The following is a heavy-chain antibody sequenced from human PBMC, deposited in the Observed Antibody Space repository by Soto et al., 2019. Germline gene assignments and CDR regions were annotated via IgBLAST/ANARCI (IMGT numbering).Heavy chain of an antibody. CDR3: AKLCSGPWCMDV. J-gene: IGHJ6*02. Sequence: EVQLVESGGGLVQPGGSLRLSCAASGFAFKNNWMTWARQAPGKGLEWVANINQDGSEKNYVDSVKGRFAVSRDNAKNSLYLQINILTAVDTAVYYCAKLCSGPWCMDVWGQGTTVTVSS. V-gene: IGHV3-7*03. D-gene: IGHD6-25*01. CDR2: INQDGSEK. CDR1: GFAFKNNW.